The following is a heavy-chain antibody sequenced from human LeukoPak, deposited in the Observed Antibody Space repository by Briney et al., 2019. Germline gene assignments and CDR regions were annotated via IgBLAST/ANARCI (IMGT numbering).Heavy chain of an antibody. J-gene: IGHJ5*02. Sequence: SVRVSCTASGGTFSRYAISWVRQAPGQGLEWMGGIVPIFGTANYAQKFQGRVTITADKSTSIAYMELSSLRSEDTAVYYCAGENPLRYFDWLPTDNWFDPWGQGTLVTVSP. D-gene: IGHD3-9*01. CDR2: IVPIFGTA. CDR1: GGTFSRYA. V-gene: IGHV1-69*06. CDR3: AGENPLRYFDWLPTDNWFDP.